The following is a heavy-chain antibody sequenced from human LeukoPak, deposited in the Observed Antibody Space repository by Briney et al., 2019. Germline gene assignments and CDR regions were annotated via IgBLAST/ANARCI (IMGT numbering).Heavy chain of an antibody. J-gene: IGHJ4*02. CDR3: ARYSSGFYFDY. V-gene: IGHV3-53*01. CDR1: GFTVSSNY. Sequence: GGSLRLSCAASGFTVSSNYMSWVRQAPGKGLEWVSVIYSGGSTYYADSVKGRFTISRDNSKNTLYLQMNSLRAEDTAVYYCARYSSGFYFDYWGQGTPVTVSS. D-gene: IGHD3-22*01. CDR2: IYSGGST.